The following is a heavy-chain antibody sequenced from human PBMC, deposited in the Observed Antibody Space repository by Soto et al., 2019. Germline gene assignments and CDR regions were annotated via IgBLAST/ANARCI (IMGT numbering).Heavy chain of an antibody. CDR3: ARINYFSKAFDY. V-gene: IGHV4-4*02. J-gene: IGHJ4*02. CDR1: GGSISSSNW. Sequence: PSETLSLTCAVSGGSISSSNWWSWVRQPPGKGLEWIGEIYHSGSTNYNPSLKSRVTISVDKSKNQFSLKASDTAMYYCARINYFSKAFDYWGQGTLVTVSS. CDR2: IYHSGST. D-gene: IGHD4-4*01.